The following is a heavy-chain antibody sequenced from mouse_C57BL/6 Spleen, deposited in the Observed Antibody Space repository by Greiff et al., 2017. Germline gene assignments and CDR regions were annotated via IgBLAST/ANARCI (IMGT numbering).Heavy chain of an antibody. CDR1: GYTFASYW. Sequence: VQLQQPGAELVKPGASVKLSCTASGYTFASYWMHWVKQRPGQGLEWIGMIHPNSGSTNYNEKFKSKATLTVDKSSSTAYMQLSSLTSEDSAVYYCARYPYYYGSSRWYFDVWGTGTTVTVSS. CDR2: IHPNSGST. V-gene: IGHV1-64*01. D-gene: IGHD1-1*01. CDR3: ARYPYYYGSSRWYFDV. J-gene: IGHJ1*03.